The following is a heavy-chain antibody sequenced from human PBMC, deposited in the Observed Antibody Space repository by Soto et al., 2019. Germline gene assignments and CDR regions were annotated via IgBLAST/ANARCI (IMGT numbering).Heavy chain of an antibody. CDR1: GASVSSAEHY. CDR2: TYYSGGS. V-gene: IGHV4-30-4*01. Sequence: QVQLQESGPGLVKASQTLSLTCTLSGASVSSAEHYWSWIRQPPGKGLEWIGYTYYSGGSYYNASLQRRVRLSVDTSQNQFSLKPTSVTAADTAVYYCARLSGYDPAGAADKWGPGILVSVSS. D-gene: IGHD5-12*01. J-gene: IGHJ4*02. CDR3: ARLSGYDPAGAADK.